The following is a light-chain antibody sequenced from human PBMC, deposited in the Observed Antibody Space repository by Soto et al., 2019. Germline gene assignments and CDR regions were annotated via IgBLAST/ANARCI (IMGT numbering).Light chain of an antibody. CDR1: QSVSSSW. CDR3: QQYGSPPWT. Sequence: EIVLTQSPGTLSLSPGERSTLSCRASQSVSSSWLAWYQQKPGQAPRLLIYGASSRATGVPARFSGSGSGTDFTLTITRLEPEDSALFYCQQYGSPPWTFGQGTKVEIK. V-gene: IGKV3-20*01. J-gene: IGKJ1*01. CDR2: GAS.